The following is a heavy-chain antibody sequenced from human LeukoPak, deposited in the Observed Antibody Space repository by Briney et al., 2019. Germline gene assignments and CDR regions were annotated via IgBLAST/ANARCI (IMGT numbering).Heavy chain of an antibody. CDR1: GGSISSGGYY. CDR2: IYHSGST. Sequence: KPSETLSLTCTVSGGSISSGGYYWSWIRQPPGKGLEWIGYIYHSGSTYYNPSLKSRVTISVDRSKNQFSLKLSSVTAADTAVYYCARVLITMVRGVIITWDPTPLSFDYWGQGTLVTVSS. D-gene: IGHD3-10*01. CDR3: ARVLITMVRGVIITWDPTPLSFDY. J-gene: IGHJ4*02. V-gene: IGHV4-30-2*01.